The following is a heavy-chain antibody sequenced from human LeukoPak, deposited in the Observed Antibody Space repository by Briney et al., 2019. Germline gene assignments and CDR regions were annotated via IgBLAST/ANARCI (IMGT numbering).Heavy chain of an antibody. D-gene: IGHD2-2*01. CDR3: ARGGGYCSSTSCYVPSNPFDY. CDR1: GFTFDDYG. J-gene: IGHJ4*02. V-gene: IGHV3-20*04. CDR2: INWSGGST. Sequence: GGSLRLSCAASGFTFDDYGMSWVRQAPGKGPEGVSDINWSGGSTGYADSGKGRFTLSTDNAKNSLYLPMKSLRDEDTALYYCARGGGYCSSTSCYVPSNPFDYWGQGTLVTVSS.